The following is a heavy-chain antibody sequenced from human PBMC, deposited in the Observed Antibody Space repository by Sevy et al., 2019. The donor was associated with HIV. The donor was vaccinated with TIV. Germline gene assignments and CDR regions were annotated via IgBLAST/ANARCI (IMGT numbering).Heavy chain of an antibody. CDR2: ISGSGGSGDKA. CDR1: GFTFSSYA. D-gene: IGHD3-22*01. Sequence: GGSLRLSCAASGFTFSSYAMNWVRQAPGKGLEWVSGISGSGGSGDKANYADSVKGRFTISRDDSKNSLYLQLNSLRAEDTAIYYCARKYDSSGYFDYWGQGTLVTVSS. V-gene: IGHV3-23*01. J-gene: IGHJ4*02. CDR3: ARKYDSSGYFDY.